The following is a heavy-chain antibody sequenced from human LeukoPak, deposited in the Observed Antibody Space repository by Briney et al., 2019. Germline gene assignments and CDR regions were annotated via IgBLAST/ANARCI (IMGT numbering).Heavy chain of an antibody. CDR2: INPNSGDT. V-gene: IGHV1-2*02. CDR3: ARVRYRLAETYIDY. D-gene: IGHD3-16*01. CDR1: GYIFTGYY. Sequence: ASVTVSCKASGYIFTGYYMHWVRQAPGQGLEGMGWINPNSGDTNYAQKFQGRVTITRDTSISTAYMELSRLRSDDTAVYYCARVRYRLAETYIDYWGQGTLVTVSS. J-gene: IGHJ4*02.